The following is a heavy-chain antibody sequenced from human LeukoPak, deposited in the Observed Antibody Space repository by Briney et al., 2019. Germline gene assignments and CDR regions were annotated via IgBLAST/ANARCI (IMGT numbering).Heavy chain of an antibody. J-gene: IGHJ3*02. CDR1: GFTFSNAW. D-gene: IGHD1-14*01. Sequence: GGSLRHSCAASGFTFSNAWMSWVRQAPGKGLEWVGRIKSKTDGGTTDYAAPVKGRFTISRDDSKNTLYLQMNSLKTEDTAVYYCTTEPGHHEPDAFDIRGQGTMVTVSS. CDR2: IKSKTDGGTT. V-gene: IGHV3-15*01. CDR3: TTEPGHHEPDAFDI.